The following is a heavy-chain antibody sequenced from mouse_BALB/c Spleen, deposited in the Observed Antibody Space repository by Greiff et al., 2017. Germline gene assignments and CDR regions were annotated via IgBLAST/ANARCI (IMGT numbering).Heavy chain of an antibody. CDR3: ARDYGNYDWYFDV. Sequence: EVKLVESGGGLVQPGGSLRLSCATSGFTFTDYYMSWVRQPPGKALEWLGFIRNKANGYTTEYSASVKGRFTISRDNSQSILYLQMNTLRAEDSATYYCARDYGNYDWYFDVWGAGTTVTVSS. D-gene: IGHD2-1*01. CDR1: GFTFTDYY. J-gene: IGHJ1*01. CDR2: IRNKANGYTT. V-gene: IGHV7-3*02.